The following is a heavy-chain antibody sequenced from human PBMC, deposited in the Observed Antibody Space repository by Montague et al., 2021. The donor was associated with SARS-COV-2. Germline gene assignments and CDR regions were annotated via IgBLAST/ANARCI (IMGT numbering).Heavy chain of an antibody. CDR3: ARGDHPQIASWYFFDT. J-gene: IGHJ4*02. D-gene: IGHD6-13*01. Sequence: SETLSLTCTVSGGSINYYYWHWLRQSAAKGLEWIGRIYSSGNANYSPSLKSRVTMSVDTSQNQFSLKLNSLTAADTAVYYCARGDHPQIASWYFFDTWGQGALVTVSS. V-gene: IGHV4-4*07. CDR2: IYSSGNA. CDR1: GGSINYYY.